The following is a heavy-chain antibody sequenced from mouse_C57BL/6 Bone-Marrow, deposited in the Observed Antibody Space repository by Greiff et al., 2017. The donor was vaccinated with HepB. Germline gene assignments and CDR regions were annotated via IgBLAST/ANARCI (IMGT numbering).Heavy chain of an antibody. CDR2: INPNNGGT. Sequence: VQLQQSGPELVKPGASVKISCKASGYTFTDYYMNWVKQSHGKSLEWIGDINPNNGGTSYNQKFKGKATLTVDKSSSTAYMELRSLTSEDSAVYYCARSRGNYRYYAMDYWGQGTSVTVSS. V-gene: IGHV1-26*01. CDR3: ARSRGNYRYYAMDY. CDR1: GYTFTDYY. D-gene: IGHD2-1*01. J-gene: IGHJ4*01.